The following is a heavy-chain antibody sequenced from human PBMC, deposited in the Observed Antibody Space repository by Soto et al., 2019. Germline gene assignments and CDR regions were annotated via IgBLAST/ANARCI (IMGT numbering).Heavy chain of an antibody. CDR3: ARGHRIAAAGIIDY. CDR1: GYTFTSYG. CDR2: ISAYNGNT. D-gene: IGHD6-13*01. V-gene: IGHV1-18*01. J-gene: IGHJ4*02. Sequence: GASVKVSCKASGYTFTSYGISWVRQAPGQGLEWMGWISAYNGNTNYVQKLQGRVTMTTDTSTSTAYMELRSLRSDDTAVYYCARGHRIAAAGIIDYWGQGTLVTVSS.